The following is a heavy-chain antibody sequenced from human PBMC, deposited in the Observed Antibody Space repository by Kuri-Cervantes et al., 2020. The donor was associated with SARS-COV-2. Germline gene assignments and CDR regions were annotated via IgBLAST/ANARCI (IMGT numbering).Heavy chain of an antibody. CDR3: ARTYSGSYYGYPDY. CDR1: GFSMSAYY. CDR2: ISSSGGST. Sequence: GESLKISCVASGFSMSAYYMSWVRQAPGKGLEWVSAISSSGGSTYYADSVKGRFTISRDNSKNTLYLQMTSLRAEDTALYYCARTYSGSYYGYPDYWGQGTLVTVSS. D-gene: IGHD1-26*01. V-gene: IGHV3-23*01. J-gene: IGHJ4*02.